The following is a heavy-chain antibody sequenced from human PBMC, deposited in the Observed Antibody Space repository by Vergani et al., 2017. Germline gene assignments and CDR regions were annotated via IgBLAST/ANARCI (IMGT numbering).Heavy chain of an antibody. Sequence: QVQLVESGGGVVQPGRSLRLSCAASGFTFSSYAMHWVRQAPGKGLEWVAVISYDGSNKYYADSVKGRFTISRDNSKNTLYLQMNSLRAEDTAVYYCARDGRYCSSTSCYTGVDYYYYMDVWGKGTTVTVSS. CDR2: ISYDGSNK. D-gene: IGHD2-2*02. CDR3: ARDGRYCSSTSCYTGVDYYYYMDV. V-gene: IGHV3-30-3*01. CDR1: GFTFSSYA. J-gene: IGHJ6*03.